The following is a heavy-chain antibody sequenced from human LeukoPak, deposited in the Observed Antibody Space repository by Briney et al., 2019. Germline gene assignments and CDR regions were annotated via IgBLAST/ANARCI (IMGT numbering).Heavy chain of an antibody. Sequence: GGSLRLSCAASGLTFNKFSMHWVRQAPGKGLEWVTYIRRDGSNPYYADSVKGRFTITRDNSQNTLFPQMNSLRLEDTAVYYCTNLGYATGWYGLVHWGQGTLVTVSS. CDR2: IRRDGSNP. CDR3: TNLGYATGWYGLVH. CDR1: GLTFNKFS. D-gene: IGHD6-19*01. V-gene: IGHV3-30*02. J-gene: IGHJ4*02.